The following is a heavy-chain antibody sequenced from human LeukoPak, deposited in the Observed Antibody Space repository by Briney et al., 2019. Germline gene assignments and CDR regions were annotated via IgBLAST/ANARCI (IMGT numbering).Heavy chain of an antibody. V-gene: IGHV3-7*01. CDR1: GFTFSSYW. D-gene: IGHD6-19*01. J-gene: IGHJ6*03. CDR3: ARGNFPGIAVAGTYYYYYMDV. Sequence: PGGSLRLSCAASGFTFSSYWMSWVRQGPGKGLEWVANIKEDGSEKYYVDSMKGGLTISRDSAKNSMYLHMNSLRAEDTAVYYCARGNFPGIAVAGTYYYYYMDVWGKGTTVTVSS. CDR2: IKEDGSEK.